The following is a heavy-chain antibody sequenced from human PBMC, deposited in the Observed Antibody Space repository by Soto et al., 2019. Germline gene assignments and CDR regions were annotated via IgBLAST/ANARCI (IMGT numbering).Heavy chain of an antibody. CDR2: ISGSGGST. Sequence: GSLILSCAASGFTFSSYAMSWVRQAPGKGLEWVSAISGSGGSTYYADSVKGRFTISRDNSKNTLYLKMNSLRAEDTAVYYCILYCSNTSCIDYWGQGTLVTVPQ. V-gene: IGHV3-23*01. CDR1: GFTFSSYA. CDR3: ILYCSNTSCIDY. D-gene: IGHD2-2*01. J-gene: IGHJ4*02.